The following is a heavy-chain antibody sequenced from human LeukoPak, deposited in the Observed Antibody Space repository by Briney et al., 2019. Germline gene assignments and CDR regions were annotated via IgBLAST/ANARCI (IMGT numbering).Heavy chain of an antibody. CDR2: IYYSGST. Sequence: SETLSLTCTVSGGSISSGGYYWSWIRQHPGKGLEWIGYIYYSGSTYYNPSLKSRVTISVDTSKDQFSLKLSSVTAADTAVYYCARDHSKITMVRPFDYWGQGTLVTVSS. CDR1: GGSISSGGYY. CDR3: ARDHSKITMVRPFDY. J-gene: IGHJ4*02. D-gene: IGHD3-10*01. V-gene: IGHV4-31*03.